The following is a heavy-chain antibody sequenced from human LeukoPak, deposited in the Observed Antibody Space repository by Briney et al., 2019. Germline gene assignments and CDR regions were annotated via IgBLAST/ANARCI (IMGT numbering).Heavy chain of an antibody. CDR1: GFTFSSYA. D-gene: IGHD5-18*01. V-gene: IGHV3-30-3*01. Sequence: GRTLRLSCAASGFTFSSYAMHWVRQAPGKGLEWVADISYDGSNKFYADSVKGRYTISRDNSKNTLYLQMNSLRAEDTAVYYCARDTAMVTGYFDYWGQGTLVTVSS. CDR2: ISYDGSNK. J-gene: IGHJ4*02. CDR3: ARDTAMVTGYFDY.